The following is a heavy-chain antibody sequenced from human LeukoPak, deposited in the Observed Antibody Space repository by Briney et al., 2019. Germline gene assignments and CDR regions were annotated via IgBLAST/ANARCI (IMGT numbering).Heavy chain of an antibody. Sequence: GRSLRLSCAASGFTFSSYGMHWVRQAPGKGLEWVAVISYDGSNKYYADSVKGRFTISRDNSKNTLYLQMNSLRAEDTALYYCAKGTASIPIYMDVWGKGTTVTISS. CDR1: GFTFSSYG. D-gene: IGHD6-6*01. J-gene: IGHJ6*03. CDR2: ISYDGSNK. V-gene: IGHV3-30*18. CDR3: AKGTASIPIYMDV.